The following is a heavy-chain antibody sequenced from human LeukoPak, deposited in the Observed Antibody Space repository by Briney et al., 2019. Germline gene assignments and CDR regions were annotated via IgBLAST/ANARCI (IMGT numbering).Heavy chain of an antibody. D-gene: IGHD5-12*01. V-gene: IGHV1-8*01. J-gene: IGHJ4*02. CDR1: GYTFTSYD. CDR2: MNPNSGNT. CDR3: TVARRRDSGYDRKGFDY. Sequence: GASVKVSCKASGYTFTSYDINWVRQATGQGLEWMGWMNPNSGNTGYAQKFQGRVTMTRNTSISTAYMELSSLRSEDTAVYYCTVARRRDSGYDRKGFDYWGQGTLVTVSS.